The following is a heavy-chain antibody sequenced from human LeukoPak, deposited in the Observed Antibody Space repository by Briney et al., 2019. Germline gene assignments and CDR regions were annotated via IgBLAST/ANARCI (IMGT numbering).Heavy chain of an antibody. CDR2: INPNSGGT. J-gene: IGHJ4*02. V-gene: IGHV1-2*02. CDR1: GYTFTGYY. CDR3: ARDIHYDSTGYYPGY. Sequence: ASVKVSCKASGYTFTGYYMHWVRQAPGQGLEWMGWINPNSGGTNYAQKFQGRVTMTRDTSISTAYMELSRLRSDDTAVYCCARDIHYDSTGYYPGYWGQGTLVTVSS. D-gene: IGHD3-22*01.